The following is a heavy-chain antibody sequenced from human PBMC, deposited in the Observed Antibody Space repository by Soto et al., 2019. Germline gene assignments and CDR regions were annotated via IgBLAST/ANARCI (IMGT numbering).Heavy chain of an antibody. CDR3: ARDKGDIVVVVAATVNAFDI. J-gene: IGHJ3*02. CDR1: GGTFSSYT. Sequence: QVQLVQSGAEVKKPGSSVKVSCKASGGTFSSYTISWVRQAPGQGLEWMGRIIPILGIANYAQKFQGRVTITADKSTSTAYMELSSLRSEDTAVYYCARDKGDIVVVVAATVNAFDIWGQGTMVTVSS. CDR2: IIPILGIA. D-gene: IGHD2-15*01. V-gene: IGHV1-69*08.